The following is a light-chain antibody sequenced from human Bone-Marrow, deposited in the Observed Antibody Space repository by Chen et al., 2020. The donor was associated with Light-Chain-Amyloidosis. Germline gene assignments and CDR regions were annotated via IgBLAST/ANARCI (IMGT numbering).Light chain of an antibody. J-gene: IGKJ1*01. V-gene: IGKV3-20*01. CDR3: QQYGTFGT. CDR2: GTS. Sequence: EIVLTQSLGTLSLSPGDRATLSCRASQSVSSAYLAWYQHKPGQAPRLLIYGTSGRAAGIPDRFSGSGSGTDFTLTISRLEPEDFAVYYCQQYGTFGTFGRGTKVEIK. CDR1: QSVSSAY.